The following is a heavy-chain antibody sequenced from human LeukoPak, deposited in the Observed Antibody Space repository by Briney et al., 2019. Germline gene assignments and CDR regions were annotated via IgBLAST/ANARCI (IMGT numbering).Heavy chain of an antibody. V-gene: IGHV1-69*04. Sequence: SVKVSCKASGGTFSSYAISWVRQAPGQGLEWMGRIIPILGIANYAQKFQGRVTITADKSTSTAYMELSSLRSEDTAVYYCARDPGIVVVVAATRPYNWFDPWGQGTLVTVSS. CDR2: IIPILGIA. CDR1: GGTFSSYA. D-gene: IGHD2-15*01. CDR3: ARDPGIVVVVAATRPYNWFDP. J-gene: IGHJ5*02.